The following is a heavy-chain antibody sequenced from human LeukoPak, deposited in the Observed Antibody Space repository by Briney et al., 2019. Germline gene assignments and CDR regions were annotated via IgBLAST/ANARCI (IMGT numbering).Heavy chain of an antibody. J-gene: IGHJ5*02. V-gene: IGHV4-61*09. D-gene: IGHD4-11*01. CDR1: GDSISSGDYF. CDR3: ARGRTLPHPLQVWFDA. Sequence: SETLSLTCTVSGDSISSGDYFWPWLRQPAGKGLEWLGHIYFSGNTTYNPSLKRRLTMSLGTSKNQFSLNLTSVRAPDTAVYFCARGRTLPHPLQVWFDAWGQGTLVTVSS. CDR2: IYFSGNT.